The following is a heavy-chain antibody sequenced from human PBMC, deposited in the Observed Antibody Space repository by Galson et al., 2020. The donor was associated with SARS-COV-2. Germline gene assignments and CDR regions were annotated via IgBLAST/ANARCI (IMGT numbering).Heavy chain of an antibody. CDR1: GFTFSSYA. Sequence: GGSLRLSCAASGFTFSSYAMSWVRQAPGKGLEWVSSISGSGGSTYYADSVKGRFTISRDNSKNTLYLQMNSLRAEDTAVYYCAKDRYYDFWSGDYFDCWCQGTLVTVSS. CDR2: ISGSGGST. CDR3: AKDRYYDFWSGDYFDC. D-gene: IGHD3-3*01. J-gene: IGHJ4*02. V-gene: IGHV3-23*01.